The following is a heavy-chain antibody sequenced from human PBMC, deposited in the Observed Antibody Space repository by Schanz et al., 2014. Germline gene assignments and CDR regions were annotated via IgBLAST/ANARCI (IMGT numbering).Heavy chain of an antibody. V-gene: IGHV3-23*01. CDR2: ISHSGGSK. CDR3: AKGMRYCSGGTCYDYYYYGLDG. Sequence: EVQLLESGGGLVQPGGSLRLSCAASGFTFSSYAMTWVRQAPGKGLEWVSSISHSGGSKYYADSVKGRFTISRDNSENTLYLQMNSLSADDTAVFYCAKGMRYCSGGTCYDYYYYGLDGWGQGTTVTVAS. J-gene: IGHJ6*02. CDR1: GFTFSSYA. D-gene: IGHD2-15*01.